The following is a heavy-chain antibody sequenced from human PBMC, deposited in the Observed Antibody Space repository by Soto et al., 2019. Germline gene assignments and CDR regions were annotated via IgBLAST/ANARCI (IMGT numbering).Heavy chain of an antibody. CDR2: ISGSGGST. Sequence: PGGSLRLSCAASGFTFSSYAMSWVRQAPGKGLEWVSAISGSGGSTYYADSVKGRFTISRDNSKNQLYLQMDSLRAEDTAVYYCAKDLAPPYGSGSPNTRKYYYYYYGMDVWGQGTTVTVSS. CDR1: GFTFSSYA. V-gene: IGHV3-23*01. D-gene: IGHD3-10*01. J-gene: IGHJ6*02. CDR3: AKDLAPPYGSGSPNTRKYYYYYYGMDV.